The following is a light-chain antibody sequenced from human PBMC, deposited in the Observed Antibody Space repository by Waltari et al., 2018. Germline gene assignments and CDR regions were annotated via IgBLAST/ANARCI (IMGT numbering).Light chain of an antibody. CDR1: RDINNY. CDR3: QHYDGVPPWT. Sequence: DIQMTQSPSSLSASVGDRVPITGQASRDINNYLNWYQQKPGKAPKLLIYDASTLETGVPSRFSGSGSGTDFVFTISRLQPEDIATYYCQHYDGVPPWTFGQGTRVDFK. V-gene: IGKV1-33*01. CDR2: DAS. J-gene: IGKJ1*01.